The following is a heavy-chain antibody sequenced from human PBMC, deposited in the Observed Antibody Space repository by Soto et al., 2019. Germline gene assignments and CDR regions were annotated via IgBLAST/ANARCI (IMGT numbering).Heavy chain of an antibody. Sequence: QVQLVESGGGVVQPGRSLRLSCAASGFTVSAYTMHWVRQAPGKGLEWVAVISSDGNHKYYTDSVKGRFTISRDTSTNTRYLQMTSLRAEDAAVYYCARWEQPLFDDWGQGTLVTVSS. CDR2: ISSDGNHK. V-gene: IGHV3-30-3*01. CDR3: ARWEQPLFDD. D-gene: IGHD1-26*01. CDR1: GFTVSAYT. J-gene: IGHJ4*02.